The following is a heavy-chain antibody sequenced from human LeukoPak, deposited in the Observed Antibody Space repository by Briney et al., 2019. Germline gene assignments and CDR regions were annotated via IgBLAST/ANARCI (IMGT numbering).Heavy chain of an antibody. CDR2: INHSGST. J-gene: IGHJ4*02. Sequence: PSETLSLTCAVYGGSFSGYCWSWIRQPPGKGLEWIGEINHSGSTNYNPSLKSRVTISVDTSKNQFSLKLSSVTAADTAVYYCARGHYDFWSGYYTPFDYWGQGTLVTVSS. D-gene: IGHD3-3*01. V-gene: IGHV4-34*01. CDR3: ARGHYDFWSGYYTPFDY. CDR1: GGSFSGYC.